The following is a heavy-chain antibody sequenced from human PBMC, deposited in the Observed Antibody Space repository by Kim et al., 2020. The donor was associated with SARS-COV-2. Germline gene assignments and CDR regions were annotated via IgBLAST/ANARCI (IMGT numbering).Heavy chain of an antibody. J-gene: IGHJ4*02. CDR3: AREDGDYHMGLSY. D-gene: IGHD4-17*01. V-gene: IGHV1-46*01. Sequence: YAQKFQGRVTMTRDTSTSTVYMELSSLRSEDTAVYYCAREDGDYHMGLSYWGQGTLVTVSS.